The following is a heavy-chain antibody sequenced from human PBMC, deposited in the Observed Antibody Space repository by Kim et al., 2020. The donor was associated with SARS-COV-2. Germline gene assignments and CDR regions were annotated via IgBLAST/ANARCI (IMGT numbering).Heavy chain of an antibody. CDR3: ARVYGDYDYYYYYGMDV. Sequence: GKGGFTISRDNDKNTLNLQMNSLRAEDTAVYYCARVYGDYDYYYYYGMDVWGQGTTVTVSS. V-gene: IGHV3-74*01. D-gene: IGHD4-17*01. J-gene: IGHJ6*02.